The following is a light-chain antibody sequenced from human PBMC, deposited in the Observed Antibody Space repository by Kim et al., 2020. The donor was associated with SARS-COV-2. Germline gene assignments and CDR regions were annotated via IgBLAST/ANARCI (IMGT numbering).Light chain of an antibody. J-gene: IGLJ2*01. CDR1: SLRSYY. V-gene: IGLV3-19*01. Sequence: ALGQTVSITCQGDSLRSYYATWYQQKPGQAPILVSYGKNNRPSGIPDRFSGSSSGNTASLTITGTQAGDEADYYCNSRDSNDNVVFSGGTQLTVL. CDR2: GKN. CDR3: NSRDSNDNVV.